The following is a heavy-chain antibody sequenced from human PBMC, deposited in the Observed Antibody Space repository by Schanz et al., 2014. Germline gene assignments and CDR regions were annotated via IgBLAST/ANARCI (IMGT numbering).Heavy chain of an antibody. V-gene: IGHV3-11*01. Sequence: QVQLVESGGGLVKPGGSLRLSCTASGFTFRDYQMTWIRQAPGKGLEWVSYITSGSAKFYADSVKGRFTISRDNAKNSLYLHMNTLRAEDTAVYYCAREKRRTEVVLDHWGQGTLVTVS. CDR2: ITSGSAK. CDR3: AREKRRTEVVLDH. J-gene: IGHJ4*02. CDR1: GFTFRDYQ.